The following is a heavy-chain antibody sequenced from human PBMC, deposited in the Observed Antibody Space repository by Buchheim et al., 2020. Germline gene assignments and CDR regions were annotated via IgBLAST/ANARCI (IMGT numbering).Heavy chain of an antibody. D-gene: IGHD1-26*01. CDR2: IWYDGSNR. CDR1: GFSFSSYG. CDR3: ARDAAQFSGSHYAFYYGMDV. J-gene: IGHJ6*02. V-gene: IGHV3-33*01. Sequence: QVQLMESGGGVVQPGRSLRLSCAASGFSFSSYGIHWVRQAPGKGLEWVAVIWYDGSNRYYADSVKGRFTISRDNSKNTLYLQMNSLRVEDTAIYYCARDAAQFSGSHYAFYYGMDVWGQGT.